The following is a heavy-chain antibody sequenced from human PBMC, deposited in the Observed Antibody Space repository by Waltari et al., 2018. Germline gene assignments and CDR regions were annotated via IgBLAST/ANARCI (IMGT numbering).Heavy chain of an antibody. CDR1: GFTIRDFG. CDR3: ARALTTPNDY. CDR2: TTNGNSHL. Sequence: EVQLVESGGGLVKPGGSLRLSCAASGFTIRDFGMSWVRQAPGKGVGGVSSTTNGNSHLYYADSVRGRFTVSIDNAKNSLYLQMNNLRAEDTAVYYCARALTTPNDYWGQGTLVTVSS. J-gene: IGHJ4*02. D-gene: IGHD4-17*01. V-gene: IGHV3-21*03.